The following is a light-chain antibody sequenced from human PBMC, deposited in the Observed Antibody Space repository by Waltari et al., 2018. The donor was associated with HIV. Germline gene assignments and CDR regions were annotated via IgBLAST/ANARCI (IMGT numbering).Light chain of an antibody. Sequence: QSALTQPRSVSGSPGQSFTISCTGTSTDVGGYDSVAWYLQHPGKVPKLIIYEVIKLPSGVPDRFSGSKSGNTYSLTISGLQTEDEADYFCCSYAGTYTYVLCGGGTKLTVL. CDR1: STDVGGYDS. J-gene: IGLJ3*02. CDR3: CSYAGTYTYVL. CDR2: EVI. V-gene: IGLV2-11*02.